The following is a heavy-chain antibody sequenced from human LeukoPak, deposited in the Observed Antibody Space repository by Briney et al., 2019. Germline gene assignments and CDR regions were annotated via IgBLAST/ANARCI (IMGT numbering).Heavy chain of an antibody. J-gene: IGHJ4*02. CDR1: GASISSYY. D-gene: IGHD3-3*01. Sequence: SETLSLTCTVSGASISSYYWTWIQQPAGKGLEWIGRIYTSGNTNYNPSLKSRVTMSLDTSKHQFSLRLSSVTAADTAVYYCARQQRDALFGVVMGFGFDYWGQGILVTVSS. V-gene: IGHV4-4*07. CDR2: IYTSGNT. CDR3: ARQQRDALFGVVMGFGFDY.